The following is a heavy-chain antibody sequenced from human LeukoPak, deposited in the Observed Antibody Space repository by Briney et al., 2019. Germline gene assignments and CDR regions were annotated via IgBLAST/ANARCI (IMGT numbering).Heavy chain of an antibody. CDR2: IYSGGST. Sequence: GGSLRLSCAASGFTVSSNYMSWVRQAPGKGLEWVSVIYSGGSTYYADSVKGRFTISRDNSKSTLYLEMNSLRVEDTAVYYCTKVRSGSSNWALRVFDYWGQGALVTVSS. J-gene: IGHJ4*02. V-gene: IGHV3-53*01. CDR1: GFTVSSNY. D-gene: IGHD4-11*01. CDR3: TKVRSGSSNWALRVFDY.